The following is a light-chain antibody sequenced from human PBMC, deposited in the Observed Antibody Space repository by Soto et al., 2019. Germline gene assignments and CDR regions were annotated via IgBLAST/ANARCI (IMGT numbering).Light chain of an antibody. V-gene: IGLV2-14*03. CDR3: SSYTTSNTRQIV. CDR2: DVS. Sequence: QSALTQPASVSGSPGQSITISCTGTSSDVGGYNYVSWYQHHPGKAHKLLIYDVSNRPSGISNRLSGSKSDNTASLTISGLQPEDEADYYCSSYTTSNTRQIVFGTGTKVTVL. CDR1: SSDVGGYNY. J-gene: IGLJ1*01.